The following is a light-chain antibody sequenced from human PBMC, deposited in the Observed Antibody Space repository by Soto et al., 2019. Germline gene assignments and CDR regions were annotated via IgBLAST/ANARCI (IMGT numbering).Light chain of an antibody. CDR3: QQYTNWPPKT. CDR1: QSVSSN. V-gene: IGKV3-15*01. CDR2: GAS. Sequence: EVVLTQSRATLSVSPGERATLSCRASQSVSSNLAWYQQKPGQAPRLLIYGASTRATGIPARFSGSGSGTEFTLTISSLQSEDFAVYYCQQYTNWPPKTFGQGTKVDI. J-gene: IGKJ1*01.